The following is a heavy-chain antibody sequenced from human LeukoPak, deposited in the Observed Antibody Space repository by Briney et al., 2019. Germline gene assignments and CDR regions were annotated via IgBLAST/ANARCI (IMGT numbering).Heavy chain of an antibody. D-gene: IGHD2-2*01. CDR3: ARVPPSAHQLLSSDY. J-gene: IGHJ4*02. Sequence: ASVKVSCKASGYTFTNYGISWVRQAPGQGLEWMAWISANNGETRYAQNLQGRVTMTTDTSTSTVYMELRSLRSDDTAVYYCARVPPSAHQLLSSDYWGQGTQVTVSP. CDR1: GYTFTNYG. V-gene: IGHV1-18*04. CDR2: ISANNGET.